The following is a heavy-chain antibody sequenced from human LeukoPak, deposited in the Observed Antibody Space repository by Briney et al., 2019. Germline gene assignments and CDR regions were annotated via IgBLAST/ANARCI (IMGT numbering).Heavy chain of an antibody. D-gene: IGHD2-2*02. Sequence: PSETLSLTCAVYGGSFSGYYWSWIRQPPGKGLEWIGEINYSGSTNYNPSLKSRVTISVDTSKNQFSLKLSSVTAADTAVYYCARGGVVVPAAIEAVDAFDIWGQGTMVTVSS. J-gene: IGHJ3*02. CDR2: INYSGST. CDR1: GGSFSGYY. CDR3: ARGGVVVPAAIEAVDAFDI. V-gene: IGHV4-34*01.